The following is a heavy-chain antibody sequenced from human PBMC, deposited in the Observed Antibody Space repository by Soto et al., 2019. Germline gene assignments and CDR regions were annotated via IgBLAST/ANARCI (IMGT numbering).Heavy chain of an antibody. J-gene: IGHJ6*02. CDR2: IYSGGST. D-gene: IGHD2-2*03. Sequence: EVQLVESGGGLIQPGGSLRLSCAASGFTVSSHYMSWVRQAPGKGLEWVSVIYSGGSTYYADSVKGRFTISRDKSKNTLYLQMNSLRAEDTAVYYCARDGFNYYYGMDVWGQGTTVTVSS. CDR1: GFTVSSHY. CDR3: ARDGFNYYYGMDV. V-gene: IGHV3-53*01.